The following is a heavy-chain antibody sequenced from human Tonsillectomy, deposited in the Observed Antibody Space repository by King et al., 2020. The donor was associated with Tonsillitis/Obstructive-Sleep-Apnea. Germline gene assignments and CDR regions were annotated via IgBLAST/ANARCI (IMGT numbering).Heavy chain of an antibody. J-gene: IGHJ3*02. CDR1: GGSFSGYY. CDR3: AREFLTTVMTDAFDI. Sequence: VQLQQWGAGLLKPSETLSLPCALYGGSFSGYYWSWIRQPPGKGLEWIGEINHSGSTNYNPSLKSRVTISVDTSKNQFSLKLSSVTAADTAVYYCAREFLTTVMTDAFDIWGQGTMVTVSS. D-gene: IGHD4-11*01. V-gene: IGHV4-34*01. CDR2: INHSGST.